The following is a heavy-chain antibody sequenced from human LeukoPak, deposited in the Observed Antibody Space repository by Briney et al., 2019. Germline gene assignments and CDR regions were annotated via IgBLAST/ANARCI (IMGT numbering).Heavy chain of an antibody. CDR1: GFTFSTYS. V-gene: IGHV3-48*04. CDR3: AGGDYGDYVLAY. Sequence: GGSLRLSCAASGFTFSTYSMNWIRQAPGKGLEWISYISSSSSPIYYADSVKGRFTISRDNAKNTLYLQMNSLRAEDTAVYYCAGGDYGDYVLAYWGQGTLVTVSS. D-gene: IGHD4-17*01. CDR2: ISSSSSPI. J-gene: IGHJ4*02.